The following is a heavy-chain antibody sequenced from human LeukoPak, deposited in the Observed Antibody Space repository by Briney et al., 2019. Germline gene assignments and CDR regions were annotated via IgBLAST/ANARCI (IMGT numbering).Heavy chain of an antibody. D-gene: IGHD3-22*01. V-gene: IGHV4-39*07. Sequence: SETLSLTCTVSGGSISSSSNYWGWLRQSPGKGLEWIGSVYYSGPTYYNPSLESRVSILIDTSENQFSLRLNSVTAADTAVYYCAYGSGYYYFDYWGQGTLVTVSS. CDR2: VYYSGPT. CDR1: GGSISSSSNY. J-gene: IGHJ4*02. CDR3: AYGSGYYYFDY.